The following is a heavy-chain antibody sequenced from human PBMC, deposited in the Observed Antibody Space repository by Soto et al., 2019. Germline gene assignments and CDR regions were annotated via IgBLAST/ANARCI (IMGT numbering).Heavy chain of an antibody. CDR3: ARSVRFLEWLLIDY. J-gene: IGHJ4*02. D-gene: IGHD3-3*01. CDR2: IYYSGST. Sequence: QVQLQESGPGLVKPSETLSLTCTVSGGSVSSGSYYWSWIRQPPGKGLEWIGYIYYSGSTNYNPSLKSRVTLSVDTSKNQFSLKLSSVTAADTAVYYCARSVRFLEWLLIDYWGQGTLVTVSS. CDR1: GGSVSSGSYY. V-gene: IGHV4-61*01.